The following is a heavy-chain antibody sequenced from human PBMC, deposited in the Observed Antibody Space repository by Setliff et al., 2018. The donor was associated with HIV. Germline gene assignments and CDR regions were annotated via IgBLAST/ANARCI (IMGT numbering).Heavy chain of an antibody. J-gene: IGHJ4*02. V-gene: IGHV3-49*03. D-gene: IGHD2-15*01. CDR2: IRSIAYGGTT. Sequence: PGGSLRLSCSASGFTFGDYTMSWFRQAPGKGLEWVGFIRSIAYGGTTEYAASVKGRFTISRDDSKSIAYLQMNSLKSADAAVYYCTRGMRPMVKRVPFDYWGQGTLVTVSS. CDR3: TRGMRPMVKRVPFDY. CDR1: GFTFGDYT.